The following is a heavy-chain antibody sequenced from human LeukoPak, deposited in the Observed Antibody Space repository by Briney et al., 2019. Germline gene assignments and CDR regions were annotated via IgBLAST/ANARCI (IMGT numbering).Heavy chain of an antibody. CDR2: INPNSGGT. D-gene: IGHD1-26*01. Sequence: GASVKVSCKASGYTFTGYYIHWVRQAPGQGLEWMGRINPNSGGTNYAQKFQGRVTMTRDTSISTAYMELSRLRSDDTAVYYCASGMGPIDSGSYLFDNWGQGTLVTVSS. V-gene: IGHV1-2*06. CDR1: GYTFTGYY. CDR3: ASGMGPIDSGSYLFDN. J-gene: IGHJ5*02.